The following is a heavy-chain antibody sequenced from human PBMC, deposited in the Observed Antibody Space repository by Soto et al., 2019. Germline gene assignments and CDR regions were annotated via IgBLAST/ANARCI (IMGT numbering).Heavy chain of an antibody. CDR1: GGTFSSYA. CDR2: IIPIFGTA. CDR3: ARAPSHSIFGVVEAQRLSKTYYYYGMDV. D-gene: IGHD3-3*01. J-gene: IGHJ6*02. Sequence: ASVKVSCKASGGTFSSYAISWVRQAPGQGLEWMGGIIPIFGTANYAQKFQGRVTITADESTSTAYMELSSLRSEDTAVYYCARAPSHSIFGVVEAQRLSKTYYYYGMDVWGQGTTVTVSS. V-gene: IGHV1-69*13.